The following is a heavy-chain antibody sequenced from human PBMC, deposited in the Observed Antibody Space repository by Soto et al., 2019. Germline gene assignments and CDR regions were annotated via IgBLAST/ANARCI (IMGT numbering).Heavy chain of an antibody. J-gene: IGHJ5*02. CDR3: ARAGALRYFDWLLFGWFDP. D-gene: IGHD3-9*01. Sequence: PSETLSLTCTVSGGSISSYYWSWIRQPPGKGLEWIGYIYYSGSTNYNPSLKSRVTISVDTSKNQFSLKLSSVTAADTAVYYCARAGALRYFDWLLFGWFDPWGQGTLVTVSS. CDR2: IYYSGST. CDR1: GGSISSYY. V-gene: IGHV4-59*01.